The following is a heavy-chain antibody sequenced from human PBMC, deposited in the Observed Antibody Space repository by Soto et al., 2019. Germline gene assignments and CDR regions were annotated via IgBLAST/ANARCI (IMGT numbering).Heavy chain of an antibody. CDR2: IYWDDDK. V-gene: IGHV2-5*02. J-gene: IGHJ4*02. CDR1: GFSLTTSGVG. D-gene: IGHD3-3*01. Sequence: ITLNESGPTVVRPTETLTLTCRFSGFSLTTSGVGVGWIRQSPGKAPEWLALIYWDDDKRYSASLKSRLTITTDTSKNQVVLTVSDLDPTDTATYYCAHRVLRTVFGLVTTTAIYFDFWGQGTPVAVSS. CDR3: AHRVLRTVFGLVTTTAIYFDF.